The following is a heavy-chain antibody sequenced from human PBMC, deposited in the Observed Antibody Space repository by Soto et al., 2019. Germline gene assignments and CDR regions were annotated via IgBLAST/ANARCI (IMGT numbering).Heavy chain of an antibody. CDR3: ATDALHPDYYYYYYMDV. J-gene: IGHJ6*03. Sequence: GGSLRLSCAASGFTFSSYWMSWVRQAPGKGLEWVANIKQDGSEKYYVDSVKGRFTISRDNAKNSLYLQMNSLRAEDTAVYYCATDALHPDYYYYYYMDVWGKGTTVTVSS. CDR1: GFTFSSYW. V-gene: IGHV3-7*01. CDR2: IKQDGSEK.